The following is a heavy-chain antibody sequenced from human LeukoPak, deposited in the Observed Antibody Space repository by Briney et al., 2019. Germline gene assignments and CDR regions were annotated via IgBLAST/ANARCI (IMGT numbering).Heavy chain of an antibody. J-gene: IGHJ5*02. Sequence: NPSETLSLTCTVSGGSISRYYWSWIRQPAGKGLEWIGRIYTSGSTNYNPSLKSRVTISVDTSKNQFSLKLSSVTAADTAVYYCARAAFGYSGYDVWWFDPWGQGTLVTVSS. V-gene: IGHV4-4*07. CDR2: IYTSGST. CDR3: ARAAFGYSGYDVWWFDP. D-gene: IGHD5-12*01. CDR1: GGSISRYY.